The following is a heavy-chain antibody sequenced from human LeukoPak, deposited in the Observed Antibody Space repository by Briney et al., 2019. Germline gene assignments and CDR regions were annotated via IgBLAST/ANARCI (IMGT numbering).Heavy chain of an antibody. CDR1: RLTFKNYG. J-gene: IGHJ4*02. CDR2: IWYDGSNK. Sequence: GGSLRLSCAASRLTFKNYGMHWVRQAPGKGLEWVSFIWYDGSNKFYADSVKGRFTISRDNSKNTLYLQMNSLRAEDTAVYYCAKEPHYGSGSYFDYWGQGTLVTVSS. CDR3: AKEPHYGSGSYFDY. D-gene: IGHD3-10*01. V-gene: IGHV3-30*02.